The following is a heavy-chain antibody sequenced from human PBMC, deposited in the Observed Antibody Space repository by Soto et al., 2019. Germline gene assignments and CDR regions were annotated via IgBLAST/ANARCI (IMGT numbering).Heavy chain of an antibody. Sequence: SETLFLTCTVSGGSISSYYWSWIRQPPGKGLEWIGYIYYSGSTNYNPSLKSRVTISVDTSKNQFSLKLSSVTAADTAVYYCARLLSSGWFDYWGQGTLVTVSS. CDR1: GGSISSYY. D-gene: IGHD6-19*01. CDR2: IYYSGST. J-gene: IGHJ4*02. V-gene: IGHV4-59*08. CDR3: ARLLSSGWFDY.